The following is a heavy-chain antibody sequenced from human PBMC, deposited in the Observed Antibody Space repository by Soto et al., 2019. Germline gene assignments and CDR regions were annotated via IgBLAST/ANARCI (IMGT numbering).Heavy chain of an antibody. J-gene: IGHJ4*02. CDR3: AREMDYDSSGYYYKPTVLFW. D-gene: IGHD3-22*01. CDR1: GFTFSSYG. V-gene: IGHV3-33*01. Sequence: QVQLVESGGGVVQPGRSLRLSCAASGFTFSSYGMHWVRQAPGKGLEWVAVIWYDGSNKYYADSVKGRFTISRDNSKNTLYLQMNSLRAEDTAVYYCAREMDYDSSGYYYKPTVLFWWGQGTLVTVSS. CDR2: IWYDGSNK.